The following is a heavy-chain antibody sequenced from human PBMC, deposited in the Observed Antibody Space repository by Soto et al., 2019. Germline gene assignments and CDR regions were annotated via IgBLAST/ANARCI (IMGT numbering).Heavy chain of an antibody. CDR3: ARSRTDYSNYDFDY. CDR2: IYYSGST. Sequence: TLRLTCPVCGASNSSSGYYWSWIRQHPGKGLEWIGYIYYSGSTYYNPSLKSRVTISVDTSKNQFSLKLSSVTAADTAVYYCARSRTDYSNYDFDYWGQGTPVT. V-gene: IGHV4-31*03. CDR1: GASNSSSGYY. D-gene: IGHD4-4*01. J-gene: IGHJ4*02.